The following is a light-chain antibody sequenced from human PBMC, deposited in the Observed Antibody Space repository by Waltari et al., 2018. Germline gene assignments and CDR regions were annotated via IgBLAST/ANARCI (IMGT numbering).Light chain of an antibody. CDR2: DAS. CDR1: QSVRTY. Sequence: EIVLTQSPATLSLSPGERATLSCRAIQSVRTYLAWYQHRPGQAPRLLIYDASNRATDVPARFSGSGSGTDFTLTISSLQPEDFAVYYCQERSNWPGGAFGGGTKVEIK. V-gene: IGKV3-11*01. J-gene: IGKJ4*01. CDR3: QERSNWPGGA.